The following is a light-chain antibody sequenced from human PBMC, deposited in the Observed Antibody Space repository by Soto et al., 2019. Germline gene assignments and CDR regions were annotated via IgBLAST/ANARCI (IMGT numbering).Light chain of an antibody. V-gene: IGLV1-40*01. J-gene: IGLJ1*01. CDR3: QSYDSSLSGYV. CDR2: ENN. Sequence: QSVLTQPPSVSEAPGQRVTISCTGSSSNIGAGYEAHWYQQHPGTAPKLLIYENNNRPSGVPDRFSGSKSGTSASLAITGLQAEDEAEYYCQSYDSSLSGYVFGTGTKVTVL. CDR1: SSNIGAGYE.